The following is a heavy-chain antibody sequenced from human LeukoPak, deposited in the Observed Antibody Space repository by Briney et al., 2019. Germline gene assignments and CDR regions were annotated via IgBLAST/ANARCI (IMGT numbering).Heavy chain of an antibody. CDR3: AREGDSSSLGLDY. Sequence: KTSETLSLTCTVSGGSISSYYWSWIRQPPGKGLEWIGYIYYSGSTNYNPSLKSRVTISVDTSENQFSLKLSSVTAADTAVYYCAREGDSSSLGLDYWGQGTLVTVSS. CDR1: GGSISSYY. D-gene: IGHD6-6*01. J-gene: IGHJ4*02. V-gene: IGHV4-59*01. CDR2: IYYSGST.